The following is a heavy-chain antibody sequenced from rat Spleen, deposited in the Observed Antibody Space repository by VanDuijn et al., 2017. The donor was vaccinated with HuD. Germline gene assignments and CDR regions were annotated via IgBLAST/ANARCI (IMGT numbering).Heavy chain of an antibody. Sequence: EVQLVESDGDLVQPGRSLKLSCAASGFTFSNFDMAWVRQAPTKGLERVTSISPSGVTYYRDSVQGRFTVSRENTERTLYLLVDSLRSEDTATYYCARRGYNNQWYFDFWGPGTMVTVSS. J-gene: IGHJ1*01. CDR3: ARRGYNNQWYFDF. CDR2: ISPSGVT. D-gene: IGHD1-10*01. CDR1: GFTFSNFD. V-gene: IGHV5S23*01.